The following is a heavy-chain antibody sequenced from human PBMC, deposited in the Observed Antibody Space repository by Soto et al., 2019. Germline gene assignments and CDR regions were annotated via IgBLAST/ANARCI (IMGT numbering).Heavy chain of an antibody. J-gene: IGHJ4*02. Sequence: QLQLQESGPGLVKPSETLSLTCTVSGGSISSSSYYWGWIRQPPGKGLEWIGSIYYSGSTYYNPSLKSRDITSVDTSKNQPTLKLSSVTAADTTVYYCERHVVVVVAATSFDSWGQGTLVTVSS. CDR3: ERHVVVVVAATSFDS. V-gene: IGHV4-39*01. D-gene: IGHD2-15*01. CDR1: GGSISSSSYY. CDR2: IYYSGST.